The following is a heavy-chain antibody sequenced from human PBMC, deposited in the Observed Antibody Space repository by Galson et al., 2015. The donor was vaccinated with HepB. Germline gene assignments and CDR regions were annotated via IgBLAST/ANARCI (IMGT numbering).Heavy chain of an antibody. Sequence: SLRLSCAASGFTVSSNYMSWVRQALGKGLEWVSIIYSGTSTYYADSVRGRFTISRHNFKNTLYLRMNSLRAEDTAVYYCARGPRYYYDSSGPGYFDYWGQGTLVTVSS. CDR1: GFTVSSNY. CDR2: IYSGTST. J-gene: IGHJ4*02. D-gene: IGHD3-22*01. CDR3: ARGPRYYYDSSGPGYFDY. V-gene: IGHV3-53*04.